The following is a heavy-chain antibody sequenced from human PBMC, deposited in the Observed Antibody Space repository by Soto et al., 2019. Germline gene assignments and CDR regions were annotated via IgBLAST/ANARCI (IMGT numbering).Heavy chain of an antibody. Sequence: QVQLVESGGGVVQPGRSLRLSCAASGFTFSSYGMHWVRQAPGKGLEWVALISYDGSNKYYADSVKGRFTISRDNSKNTLYLQMNDRVAEDTAVYYCAKDPILVTGYYDFWSGYYFDYRGQGTLVTVCS. D-gene: IGHD3-3*01. CDR2: ISYDGSNK. CDR3: AKDPILVTGYYDFWSGYYFDY. CDR1: GFTFSSYG. J-gene: IGHJ4*02. V-gene: IGHV3-30*18.